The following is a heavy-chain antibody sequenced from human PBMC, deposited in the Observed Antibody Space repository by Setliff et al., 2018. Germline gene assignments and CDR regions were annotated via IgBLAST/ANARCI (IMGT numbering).Heavy chain of an antibody. J-gene: IGHJ4*02. CDR1: GYAFGSSG. CDR3: ARDRKEIVVKPPAASLDY. Sequence: ASVKVSCKASGYAFGSSGISWARQAPGQGLEWMGWISAYNGYIVYAQKFQDRVTMTTDTSTTTAYMEVRSLRSDDTAVYYCARDRKEIVVKPPAASLDYWGQGTQVTVSS. V-gene: IGHV1-18*01. CDR2: ISAYNGYI. D-gene: IGHD2-2*01.